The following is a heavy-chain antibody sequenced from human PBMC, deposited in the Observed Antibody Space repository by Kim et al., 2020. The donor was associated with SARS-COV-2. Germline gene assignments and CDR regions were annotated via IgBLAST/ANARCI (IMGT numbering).Heavy chain of an antibody. CDR1: GGTFSSYA. CDR3: ARVVGGTLVDDY. D-gene: IGHD2-2*01. V-gene: IGHV1-69*13. CDR2: IIPIFGTA. Sequence: SVKVSCKASGGTFSSYAISWVRQAPGQGLEWMGGIIPIFGTANYAQKFQGRVTITADESTSTAYMELSSLRSEDTAVYYCARVVGGTLVDDYWGQGTLVTVSS. J-gene: IGHJ4*02.